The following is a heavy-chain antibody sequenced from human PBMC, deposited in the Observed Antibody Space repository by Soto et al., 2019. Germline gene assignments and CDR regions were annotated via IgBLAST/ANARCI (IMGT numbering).Heavy chain of an antibody. D-gene: IGHD2-21*02. CDR2: IIPIFGTA. CDR1: GGTFSSYA. CDR3: ARPRRAYCGGDCYSDAFDI. V-gene: IGHV1-69*12. J-gene: IGHJ3*02. Sequence: QVQLVQSGAEVKKPGSSVKISCKASGGTFSSYAIRWVRQAPGQGLEWMGGIIPIFGTANYAQKFQGRVTITEDESPSSAYMELSSLRSEDTAVYYCARPRRAYCGGDCYSDAFDIWGQGTMVTVSS.